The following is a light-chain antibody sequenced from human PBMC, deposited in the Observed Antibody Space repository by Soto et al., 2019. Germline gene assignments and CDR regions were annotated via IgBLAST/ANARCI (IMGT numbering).Light chain of an antibody. CDR2: DVS. Sequence: QAVVTQPASVSGSPGQSITISCTGTSSDVGGYNYVSWYQQHPGKAPKLMIYDVSNRPSGVSNRFSGSKSGNTASLTISGLQAEDEADYYCSSYTSSRDVVFGGGTKVTVL. CDR3: SSYTSSRDVV. CDR1: SSDVGGYNY. V-gene: IGLV2-14*01. J-gene: IGLJ2*01.